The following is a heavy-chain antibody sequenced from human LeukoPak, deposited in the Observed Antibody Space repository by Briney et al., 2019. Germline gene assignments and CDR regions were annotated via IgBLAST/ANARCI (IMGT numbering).Heavy chain of an antibody. Sequence: PGGSLRLSCAASGFTFSDHYMDWVRQAPGKGLEWVGRTRNKANSYTTEYAASVKGRFTISRDDSKNSLYLQMSSLKTEDTAVYYCARATYGSGSYFLDYWGQGTLVTVSS. CDR2: TRNKANSYTT. J-gene: IGHJ4*02. D-gene: IGHD3-10*01. CDR1: GFTFSDHY. V-gene: IGHV3-72*01. CDR3: ARATYGSGSYFLDY.